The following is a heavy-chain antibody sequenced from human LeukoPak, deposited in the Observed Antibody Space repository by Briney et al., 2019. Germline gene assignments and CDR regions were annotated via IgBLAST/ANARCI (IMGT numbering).Heavy chain of an antibody. V-gene: IGHV1-2*02. D-gene: IGHD4-17*01. J-gene: IGHJ4*02. CDR2: IKPNSGDT. CDR1: GYTFTGYY. Sequence: ASVKVSYKTSGYTFTGYYIHWIRQVPGQGLEWMGWIKPNSGDTNYAQSFQGRVTMTRDTSINTAYMELSRLKSDDTAMCYCARDRTTVTIFDSWGQGTLVTVSS. CDR3: ARDRTTVTIFDS.